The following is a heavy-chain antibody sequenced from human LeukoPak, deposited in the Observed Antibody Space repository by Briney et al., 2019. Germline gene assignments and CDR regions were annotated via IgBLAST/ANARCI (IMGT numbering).Heavy chain of an antibody. D-gene: IGHD4-23*01. J-gene: IGHJ3*02. CDR3: ARGFSHYGGNDGDAFDI. CDR1: GGSISSSNW. CDR2: IYHSGST. Sequence: SGTLSLTCAVSGGSISSSNWWSWVRQPPGKGLEWIGEIYHSGSTNYNPSLKSRVTISVDKSKNQFSLKLSSVTAADTAVYYCARGFSHYGGNDGDAFDIWGQGTMVTVSS. V-gene: IGHV4-4*02.